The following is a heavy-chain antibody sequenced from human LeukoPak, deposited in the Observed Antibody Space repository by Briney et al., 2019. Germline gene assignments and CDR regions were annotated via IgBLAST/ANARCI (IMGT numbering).Heavy chain of an antibody. CDR1: GFSFSNAW. J-gene: IGHJ4*02. Sequence: GGSLRLSCAASGFSFSNAWMRWVRQAPGKGLEWVGRIKIKTDGGTTDYAAPVKGRFTISRDDSKNTLYLQMNSLKTEDTAVYFCTTDYFDYWGQGTLVTVSS. CDR3: TTDYFDY. CDR2: IKIKTDGGTT. V-gene: IGHV3-15*01.